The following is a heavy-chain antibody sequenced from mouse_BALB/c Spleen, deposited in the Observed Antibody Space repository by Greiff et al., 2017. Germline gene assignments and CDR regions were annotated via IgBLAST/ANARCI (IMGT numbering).Heavy chain of an antibody. J-gene: IGHJ4*01. D-gene: IGHD4-1*01. Sequence: QVQLQQSGPELVKPGASVKISCKASGYAFSSSWMNWVKQRPGQGLEWIGRIYPGDGDTNYNGKFKGKATLTADKSSSTAYMQLSSLTSVDSAVYFCAKNWDDYAMDYWGQGTSVTVSS. CDR2: IYPGDGDT. CDR1: GYAFSSSW. CDR3: AKNWDDYAMDY. V-gene: IGHV1-82*01.